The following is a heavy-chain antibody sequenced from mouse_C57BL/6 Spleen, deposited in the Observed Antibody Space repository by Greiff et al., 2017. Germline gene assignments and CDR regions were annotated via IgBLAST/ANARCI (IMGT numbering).Heavy chain of an antibody. J-gene: IGHJ4*01. CDR1: GYSFTDYN. CDR2: INPNYGTT. CDR3: ARRGYYGSSPYYYAMDY. Sequence: EVQLQQSGPELVKPGASVKISCKASGYSFTDYNMNWVKQSNGKSLEWIGVINPNYGTTSYNQKFKGKDTLTVDQSSSTAYMQLNSLTSEDSAVYYCARRGYYGSSPYYYAMDYWGQGTSVTVSS. D-gene: IGHD1-1*01. V-gene: IGHV1-39*01.